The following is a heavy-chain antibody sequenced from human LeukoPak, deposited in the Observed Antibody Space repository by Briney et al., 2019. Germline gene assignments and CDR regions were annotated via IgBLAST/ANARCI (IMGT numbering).Heavy chain of an antibody. CDR1: GGSISSYY. V-gene: IGHV4-59*01. D-gene: IGHD6-13*01. J-gene: IGHJ4*02. Sequence: SETLSLTCTVFGGSISSYYWSWIRQPPGKGLEWIGYIYYTGSANFSPSLESRVTMSVDTSKNQFSLKLSSVTAADTAVYYCARLRYSSYTDYWGQGTLVTVSS. CDR2: IYYTGSA. CDR3: ARLRYSSYTDY.